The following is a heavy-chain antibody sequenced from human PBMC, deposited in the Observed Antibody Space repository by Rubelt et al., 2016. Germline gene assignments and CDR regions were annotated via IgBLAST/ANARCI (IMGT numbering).Heavy chain of an antibody. Sequence: QVQLQQSGPGLVKPSETLSLTCTVSGGSISSYYWSWIRQPPGRGLEWIGYIYYSVSTNYNPSLKGRVTISVDTSKNQFSLKLTSVTAADTAVYYCARGEHVDTARRNWFDPWGQGTLVTVSS. CDR2: IYYSVST. CDR1: GGSISSYY. CDR3: ARGEHVDTARRNWFDP. J-gene: IGHJ5*02. V-gene: IGHV4-59*01. D-gene: IGHD5-18*01.